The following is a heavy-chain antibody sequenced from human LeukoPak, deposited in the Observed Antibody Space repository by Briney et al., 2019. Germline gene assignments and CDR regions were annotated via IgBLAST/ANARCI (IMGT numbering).Heavy chain of an antibody. V-gene: IGHV4-4*07. CDR2: IYTSGST. J-gene: IGHJ3*02. D-gene: IGHD6-19*01. Sequence: SETLSLTCTVSGGSISSYYWSWIRQPAGKGLEWIGRIYTSGSTNYNPSLKSRVTISVDTSKNQFSLKLSSVTAADTAVYYCARTPGIAVADTSDAFDIWGQGTMVTVSS. CDR1: GGSISSYY. CDR3: ARTPGIAVADTSDAFDI.